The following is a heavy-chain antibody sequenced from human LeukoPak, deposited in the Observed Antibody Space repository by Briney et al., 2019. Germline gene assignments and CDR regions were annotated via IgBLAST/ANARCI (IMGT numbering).Heavy chain of an antibody. CDR1: GFPFSSYA. CDR3: VRNGCSATNCYIFLGDWYFDL. J-gene: IGHJ2*01. CDR2: IRGNGERT. V-gene: IGHV3-23*01. D-gene: IGHD2-2*02. Sequence: GGSLRLSCAASGFPFSSYAMGWVRQAPGKGLEWVSSIRGNGERTFYADSVKGRFTISRDNSKNTVSLQMSSLEAEDTAVYYCVRNGCSATNCYIFLGDWYFDLWGRGTLVTVSS.